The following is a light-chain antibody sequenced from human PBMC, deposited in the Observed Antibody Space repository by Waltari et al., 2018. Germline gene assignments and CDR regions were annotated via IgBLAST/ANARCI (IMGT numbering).Light chain of an antibody. V-gene: IGKV4-1*01. Sequence: DIVMTQSPDSLAVSLGERVTINCKSSQSILYSSNNKNYLAWYQPKPGQPPKLLIYWAATRESGVPYRFSGSGSGTDFTLTISSLQAEDVAVYYCQQYYSTPYTFGQGTKLEIK. J-gene: IGKJ2*01. CDR2: WAA. CDR3: QQYYSTPYT. CDR1: QSILYSSNNKNY.